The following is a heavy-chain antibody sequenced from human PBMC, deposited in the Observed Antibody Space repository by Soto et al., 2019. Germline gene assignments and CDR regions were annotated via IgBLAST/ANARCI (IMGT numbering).Heavy chain of an antibody. Sequence: KTSETLSLTCTVSGGSISGYYWSWIRQPPGKGLEWIGNVYYSGGAKYNPSVKRRVSISVDTSKNQFSLNLSSVTAADTAVYYCASYDFWSGSNDAFDIWGQGTMVTVSS. CDR3: ASYDFWSGSNDAFDI. CDR2: VYYSGGA. CDR1: GGSISGYY. J-gene: IGHJ3*02. D-gene: IGHD3-3*01. V-gene: IGHV4-59*01.